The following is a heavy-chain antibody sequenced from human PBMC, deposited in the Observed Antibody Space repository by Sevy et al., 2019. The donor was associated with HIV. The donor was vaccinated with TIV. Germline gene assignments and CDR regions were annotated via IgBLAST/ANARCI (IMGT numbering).Heavy chain of an antibody. CDR1: GGSIRRGDYF. D-gene: IGHD3-10*01. CDR2: ITDSGST. J-gene: IGHJ6*03. V-gene: IGHV4-39*01. Sequence: SETLSLTCSVTGGSIRRGDYFWGWIRQSPGKGLEWIGRITDSGSTYYNPSLKSRVTMSVDTSKNQFSLKLSSVTAADTAVHYCARLRGGYGNGWFYYYMDVWGKGTTVTVSS. CDR3: ARLRGGYGNGWFYYYMDV.